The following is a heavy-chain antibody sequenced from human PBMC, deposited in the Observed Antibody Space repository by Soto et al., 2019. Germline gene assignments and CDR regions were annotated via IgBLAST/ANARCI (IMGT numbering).Heavy chain of an antibody. V-gene: IGHV1-46*01. J-gene: IGHJ3*02. Sequence: QVLLAQSGAEVKKPGASVKVSCKTSGYTFTSYIIQWVRQAPGQGLEWVGMINPSGGSTNYAQKFQGRVTVTRDTSTSTDYMDLSSLRSEDTAVYYCGRVRTRVYLSGYSPVDIWGQGTMVTVSS. D-gene: IGHD3-9*01. CDR3: GRVRTRVYLSGYSPVDI. CDR2: INPSGGST. CDR1: GYTFTSYI.